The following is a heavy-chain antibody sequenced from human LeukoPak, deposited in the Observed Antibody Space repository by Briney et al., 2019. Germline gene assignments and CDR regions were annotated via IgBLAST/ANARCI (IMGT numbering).Heavy chain of an antibody. CDR2: ISYDGSNK. V-gene: IGHV3-30*04. CDR3: ARSSQQLVQGSAFDI. D-gene: IGHD6-13*01. CDR1: GFTFSSYA. Sequence: GGSLRLSCAASGFTFSSYAMHWVRQAPGKGLEWVAVISYDGSNKYYADSVKGRFTISRDNSKNTLYLQMNSLRAEDTAVYYCARSSQQLVQGSAFDIWGQGTMVTVSS. J-gene: IGHJ3*02.